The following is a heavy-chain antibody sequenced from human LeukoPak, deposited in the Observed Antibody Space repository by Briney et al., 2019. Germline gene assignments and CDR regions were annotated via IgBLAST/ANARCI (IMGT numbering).Heavy chain of an antibody. J-gene: IGHJ4*02. Sequence: SETLSLTCTVSGGSISSSSYYWGWIRQPPGKGLEWIGSIYYSGSTYYNPSLKSRVTISVDTSKNQFSLKLSSVTAADTAVYYCARWRSGYSSSSSFDYWGQGTLVTVSS. CDR2: IYYSGST. V-gene: IGHV4-39*07. CDR3: ARWRSGYSSSSSFDY. D-gene: IGHD6-13*01. CDR1: GGSISSSSYY.